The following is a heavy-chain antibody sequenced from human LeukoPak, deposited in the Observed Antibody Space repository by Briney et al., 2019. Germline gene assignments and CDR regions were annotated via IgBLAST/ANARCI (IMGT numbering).Heavy chain of an antibody. CDR2: ISSSSSYI. D-gene: IGHD3-22*01. Sequence: GGSLRLSCGASGFTFSSYSMNWVRQAPGKGLEWVSSISSSSSYIYYADSVKGRFTISRDIAKNSLYLQMNSLRAEDTAVYYCAGTYYYDSSGYDYWGQGTLVTVSS. V-gene: IGHV3-21*01. CDR1: GFTFSSYS. CDR3: AGTYYYDSSGYDY. J-gene: IGHJ4*02.